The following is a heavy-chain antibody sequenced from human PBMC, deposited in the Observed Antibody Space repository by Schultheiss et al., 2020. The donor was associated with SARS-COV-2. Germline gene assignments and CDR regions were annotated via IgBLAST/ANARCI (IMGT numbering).Heavy chain of an antibody. J-gene: IGHJ3*02. CDR1: SGPISSSDW. D-gene: IGHD2-2*01. CDR2: IYHSGSN. CDR3: ARDNIVVVPAAMGGDDAFDI. Sequence: SETLSLTCAVSSGPISSSDWWSWVRQPPGKGLEWIGEIYHSGSNNYNPSLKSRVTITVDTSKNQFSLKLSSVTAADTAVYYCARDNIVVVPAAMGGDDAFDIWGQGTMFTVSS. V-gene: IGHV4-4*02.